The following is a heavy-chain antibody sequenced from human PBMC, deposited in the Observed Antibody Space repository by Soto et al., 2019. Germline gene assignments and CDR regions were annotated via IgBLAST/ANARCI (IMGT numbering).Heavy chain of an antibody. J-gene: IGHJ5*02. CDR2: ISYDGSNK. D-gene: IGHD3-22*01. CDR1: GFTFSTYA. V-gene: IGHV3-30-3*01. CDR3: GGEDSIPFETGWFDP. Sequence: QVQLVESGGGVVQPERSLRLSCAASGFTFSTYAMHWVRQAPGKGLEWVAVISYDGSNKYYADSVKGRFTISRDNSKNTLYLQVNSLRAEDTAVYYCGGEDSIPFETGWFDPWGQGTLGTVSS.